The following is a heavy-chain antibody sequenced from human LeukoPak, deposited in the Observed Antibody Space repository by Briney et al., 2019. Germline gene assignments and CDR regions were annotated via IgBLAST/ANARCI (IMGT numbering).Heavy chain of an antibody. CDR1: GFTFSRYW. D-gene: IGHD5-24*01. J-gene: IGHJ3*02. Sequence: PGGSLRLSCAASGFTFSRYWMSWVRQAPGKGLEWVANIKQDGSEKYYVDSVKGRFTISRDNSKNSLFLQMNSLRTEDTALYYCAKDLGGYNTYLFGGAFDIWGQGTMVTVSS. CDR3: AKDLGGYNTYLFGGAFDI. CDR2: IKQDGSEK. V-gene: IGHV3-7*03.